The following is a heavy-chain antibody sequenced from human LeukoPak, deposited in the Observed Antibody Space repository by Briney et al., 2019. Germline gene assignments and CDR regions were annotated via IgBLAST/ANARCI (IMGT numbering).Heavy chain of an antibody. D-gene: IGHD6-19*01. CDR2: ISYDGSNK. CDR1: GFTFSSYG. V-gene: IGHV3-30*03. Sequence: GGSLRLSCAASGFTFSSYGMHWVRQAPGKGLEWVAVISYDGSNKYYADSVKGRFTISRDNSKNTLYLQMNSLRAEDTAVYYCAREIAVAGTMAHLFDYWGQGTLVTVSS. J-gene: IGHJ4*02. CDR3: AREIAVAGTMAHLFDY.